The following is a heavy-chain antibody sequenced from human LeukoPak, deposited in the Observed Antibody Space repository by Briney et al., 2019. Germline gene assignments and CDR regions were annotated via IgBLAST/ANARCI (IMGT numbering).Heavy chain of an antibody. J-gene: IGHJ4*02. CDR3: ASGTTDIVVVPATLRNYYFDY. CDR2: IIPMFGTA. Sequence: SVKVSCKASGGTFSSYEISWVRQAPGQGLEWMGGIIPMFGTAEYAQKFQGRVTITTDKSTSTAYMELSSLRSEDTAVYYCASGTTDIVVVPATLRNYYFDYWGQGTLVTVSS. D-gene: IGHD2-2*01. V-gene: IGHV1-69*05. CDR1: GGTFSSYE.